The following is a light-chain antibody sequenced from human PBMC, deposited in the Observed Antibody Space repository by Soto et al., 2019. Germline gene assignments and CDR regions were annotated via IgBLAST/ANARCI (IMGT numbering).Light chain of an antibody. CDR1: SSDIGGYNY. Sequence: QSALTQPASVSGSPGQSITISCTGTSSDIGGYNYVSWYRQYPGKAPQLIIYDVSNRPSGVFNRFSGSKSGNTASLTISGLQPEDEADYYCNSYTSSSSVVFGGGTKLTVL. CDR3: NSYTSSSSVV. V-gene: IGLV2-14*01. J-gene: IGLJ3*02. CDR2: DVS.